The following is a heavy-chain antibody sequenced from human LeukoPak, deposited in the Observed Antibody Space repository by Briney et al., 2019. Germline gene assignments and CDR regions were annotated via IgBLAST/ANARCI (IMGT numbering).Heavy chain of an antibody. CDR1: GFSFSRYW. Sequence: VRSLRLSCAASGFSFSRYWMNWVRQAPGKGLEWVANIKGDGNEKNYVDSVKGRFSISRDNARNSLYLQMDSLRAEDTAVYYCAKEGAYPIITYDSWGQGALVTVSS. CDR2: IKGDGNEK. D-gene: IGHD3-10*01. J-gene: IGHJ5*01. CDR3: AKEGAYPIITYDS. V-gene: IGHV3-7*01.